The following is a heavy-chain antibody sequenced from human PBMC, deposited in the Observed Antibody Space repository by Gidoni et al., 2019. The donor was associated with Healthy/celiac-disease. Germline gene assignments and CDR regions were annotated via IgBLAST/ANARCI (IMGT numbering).Heavy chain of an antibody. CDR2: IYYSGST. D-gene: IGHD4-17*01. CDR3: ARERTTVTSGFDY. J-gene: IGHJ4*02. Sequence: QVQLQESGPGLVTPSQTLSLTCTVSGGSISSGDYYWSWIRQPPGKGLEWIGYIYYSGSTYYNPSLKSRVTISVDTSKNQFSLKLSSVTAADTAVYYCARERTTVTSGFDYWGQGTLVTVSS. CDR1: GGSISSGDYY. V-gene: IGHV4-30-4*01.